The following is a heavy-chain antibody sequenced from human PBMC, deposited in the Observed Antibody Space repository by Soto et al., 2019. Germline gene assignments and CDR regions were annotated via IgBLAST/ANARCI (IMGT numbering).Heavy chain of an antibody. CDR3: ARMQLSGRFDP. Sequence: QVQLVQSGAEVKKPGSSVKVSCKASGGTFSSYTISWVRQAPGQGLEWMGRIIPILGIANYAQKFQGRVTITADNSTSTAYMELSTLRSEDTAVYYCARMQLSGRFDPWGQGTLVTVSS. J-gene: IGHJ5*02. V-gene: IGHV1-69*02. CDR2: IIPILGIA. CDR1: GGTFSSYT. D-gene: IGHD6-13*01.